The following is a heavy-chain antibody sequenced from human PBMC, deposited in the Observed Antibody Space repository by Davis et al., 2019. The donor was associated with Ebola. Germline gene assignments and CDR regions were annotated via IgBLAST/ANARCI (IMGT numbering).Heavy chain of an antibody. J-gene: IGHJ5*02. D-gene: IGHD2-2*01. Sequence: PSETLSLTCAVYGGSFSGYYWSWIRQPPGKGLEWIGEINHSGSTNYNPSLKSRVTISVDTSKNQFSLKLSSVTAADTAVYYCARGGGGSTSNTKPVGNWFDPWGQGTLVTVSS. CDR1: GGSFSGYY. V-gene: IGHV4-34*01. CDR3: ARGGGGSTSNTKPVGNWFDP. CDR2: INHSGST.